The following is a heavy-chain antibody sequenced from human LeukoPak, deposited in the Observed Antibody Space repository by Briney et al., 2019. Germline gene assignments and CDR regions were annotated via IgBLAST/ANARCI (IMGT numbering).Heavy chain of an antibody. CDR3: ATILGGSSLAYLDC. J-gene: IGHJ4*02. D-gene: IGHD1-26*01. Sequence: VASVKVSCEASGYTFTGYYIHWVRQAPGQGLEWMGWINPNSGGTNYAQKFQGRVTMTIDTSISSAYMEVNSLRSDDTAVYYCATILGGSSLAYLDCGGQGTLVTVSS. CDR1: GYTFTGYY. V-gene: IGHV1-2*02. CDR2: INPNSGGT.